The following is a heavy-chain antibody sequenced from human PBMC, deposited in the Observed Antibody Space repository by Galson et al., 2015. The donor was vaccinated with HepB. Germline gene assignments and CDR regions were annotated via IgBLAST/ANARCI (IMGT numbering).Heavy chain of an antibody. V-gene: IGHV3-30-3*01. CDR3: AKDFILIGFDI. Sequence: SLRLSCAASGFAFSRYSMHWVRQAPGKGLEWVALISHDGGNKYYADSFKGRVTISRDNVNNTVYLQMNSLRAEDTAVYYCAKDFILIGFDIWGQGSLVIVSP. CDR2: ISHDGGNK. CDR1: GFAFSRYS. J-gene: IGHJ3*02.